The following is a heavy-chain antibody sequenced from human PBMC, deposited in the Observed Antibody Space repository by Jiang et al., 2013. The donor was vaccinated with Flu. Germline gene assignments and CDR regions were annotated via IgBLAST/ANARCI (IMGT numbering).Heavy chain of an antibody. CDR1: GFTFSSYA. CDR3: ARGLYHSKWYYFNS. Sequence: QLLESGGGLVQPGGSLRLSCAASGFTFSSYAMSWVRQAPGKGLEWVATVNWNGGDRSYGGSVKGRFIISRDNAKNSVYLEMNSLRDEDTAFYYCARGLYHSKWYYFNSWGQGTLVIVSS. J-gene: IGHJ4*02. D-gene: IGHD2-15*01. CDR2: VNWNGGDR. V-gene: IGHV3-20*04.